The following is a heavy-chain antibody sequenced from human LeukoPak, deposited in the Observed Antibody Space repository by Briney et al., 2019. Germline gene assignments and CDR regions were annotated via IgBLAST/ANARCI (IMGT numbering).Heavy chain of an antibody. J-gene: IGHJ4*02. CDR3: AKIEGKYQLANIPDS. V-gene: IGHV3-30*02. CDR1: GFTFSYYG. CDR2: IRYDGSNE. Sequence: PGGSLRLSCVASGFTFSYYGMHWGRQAPGKGLEWVAFIRYDGSNEYYAESVKGRFTISRDNSKNTLYLQMNSLRVEDTAAYYCAKIEGKYQLANIPDSWGQGTLVTVSS. D-gene: IGHD2-2*01.